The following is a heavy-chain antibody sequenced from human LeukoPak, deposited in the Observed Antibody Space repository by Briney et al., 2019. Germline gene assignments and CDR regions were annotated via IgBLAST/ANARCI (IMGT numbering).Heavy chain of an antibody. J-gene: IGHJ4*01. D-gene: IGHD3-22*01. Sequence: PGGSLRLSCAASGFASSSYSMTWVRQAPGKGLEWVSSISGSGGNTFYADSVKGQFTISRDNSKNTLYLQMNSLRAEDTAVYYCSKKRSSDYYADYCCHGTLVTVSS. V-gene: IGHV3-23*01. CDR2: ISGSGGNT. CDR1: GFASSSYS. CDR3: SKKRSSDYYADY.